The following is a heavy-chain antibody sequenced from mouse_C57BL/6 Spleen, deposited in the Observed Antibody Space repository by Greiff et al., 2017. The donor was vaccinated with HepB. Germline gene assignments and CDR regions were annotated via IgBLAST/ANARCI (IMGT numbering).Heavy chain of an antibody. D-gene: IGHD1-1*01. Sequence: VKLQQPGAELVRPGSSVKLSCKASGYTFTSYWMDWVKQRPGQGLEWIGNIYPSDSETHYNQKFKDKATLTVDKSSSTAYMQLSSLTSEDSAVYYCAPLLRAMDYWGQGTSVTVSS. CDR2: IYPSDSET. V-gene: IGHV1-61*01. J-gene: IGHJ4*01. CDR3: APLLRAMDY. CDR1: GYTFTSYW.